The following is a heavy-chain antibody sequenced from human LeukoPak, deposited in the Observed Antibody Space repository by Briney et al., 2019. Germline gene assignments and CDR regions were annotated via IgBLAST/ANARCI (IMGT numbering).Heavy chain of an antibody. CDR2: INKSGDWT. J-gene: IGHJ4*02. Sequence: VASLRLSCGASGFTFRDYAMSWVRQAPGKGLEWVSTINKSGDWTYYADSVKGRFTVSRDNSKNTLYVQMSSLRAGDTAVYYCAKMSGWELENYFFDYWGQGTLVTVSS. V-gene: IGHV3-23*01. CDR1: GFTFRDYA. D-gene: IGHD1-26*01. CDR3: AKMSGWELENYFFDY.